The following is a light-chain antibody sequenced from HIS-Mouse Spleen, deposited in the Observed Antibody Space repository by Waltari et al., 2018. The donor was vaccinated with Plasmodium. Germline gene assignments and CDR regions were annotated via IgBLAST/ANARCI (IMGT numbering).Light chain of an antibody. CDR2: GAS. V-gene: IGKV3-15*01. CDR1: QSVRSN. CDR3: QQYNNWSFT. J-gene: IGKJ3*01. Sequence: ELVMTQSPATLSVSPGESATLSCRASQSVRSNLAWYQQKPGQAPRLLIYGASTRATGIPARFSGSGSGTEFTLTISSLQSEDFAVYYCQQYNNWSFTFGPGTKVDIK.